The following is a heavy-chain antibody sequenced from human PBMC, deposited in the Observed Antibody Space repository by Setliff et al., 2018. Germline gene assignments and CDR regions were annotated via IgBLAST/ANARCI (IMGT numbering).Heavy chain of an antibody. D-gene: IGHD4-17*01. CDR2: IYYSGST. Sequence: LSLTCTVSGGSIRSYYWNWIRQPPGKGLEWIGYIYYSGSTNYSPSLKSRVTISVDTSKNHFSLKLSSVTAAYTAVYYCAGSTVTQVDYWGQGTLVTVSS. CDR3: AGSTVTQVDY. V-gene: IGHV4-59*08. J-gene: IGHJ4*02. CDR1: GGSIRSYY.